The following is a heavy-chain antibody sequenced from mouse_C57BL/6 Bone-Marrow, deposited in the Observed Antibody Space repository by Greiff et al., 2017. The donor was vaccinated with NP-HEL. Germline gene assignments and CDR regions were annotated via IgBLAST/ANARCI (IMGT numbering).Heavy chain of an antibody. CDR3: ARGWLLVNAWFAY. CDR1: GYTFTSYW. Sequence: QVQLQQPGAELVKPGASVKLSCKASGYTFTSYWMQWVKQRPGQGLEWIGEIDPSDGYTNYNQKFKGKATLTVDKSSSTAYMQLSSLTSEDSAVYYCARGWLLVNAWFAYWGQGTLVTVSA. J-gene: IGHJ3*01. V-gene: IGHV1-50*01. CDR2: IDPSDGYT. D-gene: IGHD2-3*01.